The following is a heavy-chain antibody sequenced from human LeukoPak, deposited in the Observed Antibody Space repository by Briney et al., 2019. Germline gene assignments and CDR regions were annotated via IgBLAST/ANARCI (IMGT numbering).Heavy chain of an antibody. D-gene: IGHD6-6*01. Sequence: GGSLRLSCAASGFTVSSNYMSWVRQAPGKGLEWVSVIYSGGSTYYADSVKGRFTISRDNAKNTLYLQMNSLRAEDTAVYYCARDDYSSSGVGAFDIWGQGTMVTVSS. CDR2: IYSGGST. V-gene: IGHV3-53*01. J-gene: IGHJ3*02. CDR1: GFTVSSNY. CDR3: ARDDYSSSGVGAFDI.